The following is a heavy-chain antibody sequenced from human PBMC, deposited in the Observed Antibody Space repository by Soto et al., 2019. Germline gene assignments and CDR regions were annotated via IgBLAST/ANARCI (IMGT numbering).Heavy chain of an antibody. CDR3: ARARGNRHYSRRTSYYYGMDL. CDR1: GFTFSDYY. J-gene: IGHJ6*02. Sequence: GSLRLSCAASGFTFSDYYMSWIRQAPGKGLEWVSYISSSGSTIYYADSVKGRFTISRDNAKNSLYLQMNSLRAEDTAVYYCARARGNRHYSRRTSYYYGMDLWGQGTTVTVSS. D-gene: IGHD2-21*01. CDR2: ISSSGSTI. V-gene: IGHV3-11*01.